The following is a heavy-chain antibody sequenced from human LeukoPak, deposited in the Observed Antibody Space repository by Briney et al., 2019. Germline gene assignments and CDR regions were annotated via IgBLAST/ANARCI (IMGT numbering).Heavy chain of an antibody. CDR2: ISYDGSDK. J-gene: IGHJ4*02. D-gene: IGHD6-19*01. CDR1: GFTFSSSD. Sequence: GRSLRLSCAASGFTFSSSDIHWVRQAPGKGLEWVAFISYDGSDKYYAESVKGRFTVSRDNSKHTLYLQMNSLRVEDTAVYYCAKDRGWCFGYWGQGTLVTVSS. CDR3: AKDRGWCFGY. V-gene: IGHV3-30*18.